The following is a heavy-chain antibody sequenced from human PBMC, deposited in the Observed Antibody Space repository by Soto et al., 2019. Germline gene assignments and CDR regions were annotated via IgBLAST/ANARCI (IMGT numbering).Heavy chain of an antibody. Sequence: PSETLSLTCSVSGGSISDYYWSWIRQPPGKGLEWIGYTYYGWNTNYNPSLKSRVTISVDTSKNQFSLKLISVTAADTAVYYCARDREYYDSSGSYFDYWGQGTLVTVSS. CDR2: TYYGWNT. D-gene: IGHD3-22*01. V-gene: IGHV4-59*01. CDR1: GGSISDYY. J-gene: IGHJ4*02. CDR3: ARDREYYDSSGSYFDY.